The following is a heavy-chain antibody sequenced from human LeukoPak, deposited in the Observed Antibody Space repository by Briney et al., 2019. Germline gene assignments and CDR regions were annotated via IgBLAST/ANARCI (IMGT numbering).Heavy chain of an antibody. V-gene: IGHV3-11*01. Sequence: GGSLSLSCVVSGFTFSDYYMSWIRQAPGRGLEWVSYISSSGSTIYYADSVKGRFTISRDNAKNSLYLQMNSLRAEDTAVYYCARGRYNWNYVGDYWGQETLVTVSS. CDR2: ISSSGSTI. CDR3: ARGRYNWNYVGDY. J-gene: IGHJ4*02. CDR1: GFTFSDYY. D-gene: IGHD1-7*01.